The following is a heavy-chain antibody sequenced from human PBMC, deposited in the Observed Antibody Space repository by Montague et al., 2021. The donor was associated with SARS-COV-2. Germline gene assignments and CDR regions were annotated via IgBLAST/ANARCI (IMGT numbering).Heavy chain of an antibody. CDR2: IYYSGST. J-gene: IGHJ4*02. D-gene: IGHD5-24*01. V-gene: IGHV4-59*01. CDR3: ARLFPRWLQFDPYFDY. Sequence: SETLSLTCTVSGGSISSYYWSWIRQPPGKGLEWIGYIYYSGSTNYNPSLKSRVTISVDTSKNQFSLKLSSVTAADTAVYYCARLFPRWLQFDPYFDYWGQGTLVTVSS. CDR1: GGSISSYY.